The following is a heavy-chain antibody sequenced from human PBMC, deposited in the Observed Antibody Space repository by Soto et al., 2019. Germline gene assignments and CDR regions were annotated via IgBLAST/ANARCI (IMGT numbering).Heavy chain of an antibody. CDR3: ARDMHAGFTHYFDP. J-gene: IGHJ5*02. D-gene: IGHD1-26*01. V-gene: IGHV4-34*01. Sequence: KPSETLSLTCAGYGGSFSGYYWSWIRQTPGKGLEWRGEINHRGSTNYNPSLKSRVTISVDTSRRQFSLKLSSVTAADTAVYYCARDMHAGFTHYFDPWGQGTLVTVSS. CDR2: INHRGST. CDR1: GGSFSGYY.